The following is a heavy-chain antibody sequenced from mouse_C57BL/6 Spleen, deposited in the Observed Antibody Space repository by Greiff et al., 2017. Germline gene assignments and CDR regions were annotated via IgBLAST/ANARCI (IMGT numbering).Heavy chain of an antibody. J-gene: IGHJ3*01. CDR2: IYPGDGDT. CDR1: GYAFSSSW. CDR3: GRGDYYGNPGFAY. D-gene: IGHD2-1*01. Sequence: VQLQQSGPELVKPGASVKLSCKASGYAFSSSWMNWVKQRPGKGLEWIGRIYPGDGDTNYNGKFKGKATLTADKSSSTAYMQLSSLTSEDSAVYCGGRGDYYGNPGFAYWGQGTLVTVSA. V-gene: IGHV1-82*01.